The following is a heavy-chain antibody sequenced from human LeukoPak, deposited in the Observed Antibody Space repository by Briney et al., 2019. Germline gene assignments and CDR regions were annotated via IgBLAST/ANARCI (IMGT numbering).Heavy chain of an antibody. D-gene: IGHD2-2*01. V-gene: IGHV4-34*01. CDR3: ARGKRVVVPAAMGYYYYGMDV. Sequence: SETLSLTCAVYGGSFSGYYWSWIRQPPGKGLEWIGEINHSGSTNYNPSLKSRVTISVDTSKNQFSLKLSSVTAADTAVYYCARGKRVVVPAAMGYYYYGMDVWGQGTTVTVSS. J-gene: IGHJ6*02. CDR2: INHSGST. CDR1: GGSFSGYY.